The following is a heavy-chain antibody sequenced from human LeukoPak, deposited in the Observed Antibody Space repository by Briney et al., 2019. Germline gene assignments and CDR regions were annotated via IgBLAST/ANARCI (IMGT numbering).Heavy chain of an antibody. CDR3: ARHASSGWYAPLDY. V-gene: IGHV4-59*08. CDR1: GGSISSYY. Sequence: PSETLSLTCTVSGGSISSYYWSWIRQPPGKGLEWIGYIYYSGSTNYNPSLKSRVTISVDTSKNQFSLKLSSVTAADTAVYYCARHASSGWYAPLDYWGQGTLVTVSS. CDR2: IYYSGST. J-gene: IGHJ4*02. D-gene: IGHD6-19*01.